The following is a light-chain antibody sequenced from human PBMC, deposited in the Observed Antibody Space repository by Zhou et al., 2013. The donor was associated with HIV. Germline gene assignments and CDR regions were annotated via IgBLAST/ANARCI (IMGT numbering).Light chain of an antibody. V-gene: IGLV1-51*01. CDR1: SSNIEKNF. J-gene: IGLJ2*01. Sequence: QSVLTQPPSVSAAPGQKVTISCSGSSSNIEKNFVSWYQQRPGTAPKLLIYGNNKRPSGIPDRFSGSKSGTSATLGITGLQTGDEAEYYCGTWDSSLSAWVFGGGTKLTVL. CDR2: GNN. CDR3: GTWDSSLSAWV.